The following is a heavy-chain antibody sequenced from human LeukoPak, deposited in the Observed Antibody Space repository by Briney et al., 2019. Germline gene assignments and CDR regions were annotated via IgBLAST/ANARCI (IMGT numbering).Heavy chain of an antibody. V-gene: IGHV7-4-1*02. CDR3: ARGGFESRWACDV. J-gene: IGHJ3*01. D-gene: IGHD3-22*01. CDR1: GYTFTKYA. CDR2: INTNTRNP. Sequence: ASVKVSCKASGYTFTKYAINWVRQAPGQGLEWMGWINTNTRNPTYAQDFTGQVAFSLDTSVSTAYLQISNLRAEDTGVYCCARGGFESRWACDVWGQGTLVTVSS.